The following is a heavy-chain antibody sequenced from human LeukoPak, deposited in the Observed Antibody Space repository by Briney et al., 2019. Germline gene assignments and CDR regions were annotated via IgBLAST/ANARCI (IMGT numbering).Heavy chain of an antibody. CDR2: ISGSGGST. V-gene: IGHV3-23*01. D-gene: IGHD3-22*01. J-gene: IGHJ4*02. CDR3: ATKTYYYDSSGYGFDY. Sequence: GGSLRLSYAASGFTFSSYAMSWVRQAPGKGLEWVSAISGSGGSTYYADSVKGRFTISRDNSKNTLYLQMNSLRAEDTAVYYCATKTYYYDSSGYGFDYWGQGALVIVSS. CDR1: GFTFSSYA.